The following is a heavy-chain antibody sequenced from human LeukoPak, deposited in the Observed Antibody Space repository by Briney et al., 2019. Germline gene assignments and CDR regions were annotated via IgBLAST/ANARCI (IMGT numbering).Heavy chain of an antibody. J-gene: IGHJ3*02. CDR2: IYYSGST. V-gene: IGHV4-39*01. Sequence: SETLSLTCTVSGGSISSYYWSWIRQPPGKGLEWIGSIYYSGSTYYNPSLKSRVTISVDTSKNQFSLKLSSVTAADTAVYYCARRPAAFDIWGQGTMVTVSS. CDR1: GGSISSYY. CDR3: ARRPAAFDI.